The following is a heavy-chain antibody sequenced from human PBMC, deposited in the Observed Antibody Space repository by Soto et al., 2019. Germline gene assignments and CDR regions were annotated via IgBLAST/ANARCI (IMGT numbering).Heavy chain of an antibody. D-gene: IGHD2-2*01. V-gene: IGHV1-46*01. J-gene: IGHJ6*02. CDR3: ARDFSHIVVVPAATDYYYYYGMDV. CDR2: INPSGGST. CDR1: GYTYTSYY. Sequence: VASVKVYCKASGYTYTSYYMHWVRQENDQGLEWMGIINPSGGSTSYAQKFQGRVTMTRDTSTSTVYMELSSLRSEDTAVYYCARDFSHIVVVPAATDYYYYYGMDVWGQGTTVTVSS.